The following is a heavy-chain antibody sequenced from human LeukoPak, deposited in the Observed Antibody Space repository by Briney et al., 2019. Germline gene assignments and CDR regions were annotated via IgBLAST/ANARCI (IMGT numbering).Heavy chain of an antibody. CDR2: INHSGST. J-gene: IGHJ4*02. CDR1: GGSFSGYY. CDR3: ARGHGGLFDY. Sequence: SETLSLTCAVYGGSFSGYYWSWIRQPPGKGLEWIGEINHSGSTNYNPSLKSRVTISVDTSKNQFSLKLSSVTAADTAVYYCARGHGGLFDYWGQGTLVTVSS. D-gene: IGHD4-23*01. V-gene: IGHV4-34*01.